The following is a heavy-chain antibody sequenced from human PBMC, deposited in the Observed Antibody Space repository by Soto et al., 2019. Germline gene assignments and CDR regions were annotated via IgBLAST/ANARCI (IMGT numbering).Heavy chain of an antibody. D-gene: IGHD2-8*02. CDR1: GFTFSTYW. CDR3: ARDLVGSHDY. Sequence: EVQLVESGGGLLQPGGSLRLSCAASGFTFSTYWMHWVRQAPGKGLVWVSRINTDGSVTTYADSVKGRFTISSDNAKNALYRQMNTRIAEDTAVYYCARDLVGSHDYRGRGTLLTVSS. CDR2: INTDGSVT. V-gene: IGHV3-74*01. J-gene: IGHJ4*02.